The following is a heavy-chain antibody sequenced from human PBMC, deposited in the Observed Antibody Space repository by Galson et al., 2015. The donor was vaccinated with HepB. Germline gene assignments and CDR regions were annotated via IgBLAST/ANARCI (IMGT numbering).Heavy chain of an antibody. CDR2: IKQDGSET. J-gene: IGHJ3*02. V-gene: IGHV3-7*03. CDR3: ARAGFSAFDI. Sequence: SLRLSCAASGFTFSSFGMSWVRQAPGKGLEWVANIKQDGSETYYVDSVKGRFTISRDNAKNSLYLQMNSLRVEDTAVYYCARAGFSAFDIWGPGTMVTVPS. CDR1: GFTFSSFG.